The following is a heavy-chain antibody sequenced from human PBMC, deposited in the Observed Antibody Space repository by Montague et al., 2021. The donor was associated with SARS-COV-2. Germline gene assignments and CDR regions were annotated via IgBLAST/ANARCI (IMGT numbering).Heavy chain of an antibody. CDR3: ARGAPGY. CDR1: GGSFSDYH. D-gene: IGHD1-1*01. Sequence: SETLSLTCAVCGGSFSDYHCTWVRQSPGGGLEWIGQINYCGSTKYNPSLRSRVTISIDTSKNQFSLKLTSVTAADTAVYYCARGAPGYWGQGTLVTVSS. J-gene: IGHJ4*02. V-gene: IGHV4-34*01. CDR2: INYCGST.